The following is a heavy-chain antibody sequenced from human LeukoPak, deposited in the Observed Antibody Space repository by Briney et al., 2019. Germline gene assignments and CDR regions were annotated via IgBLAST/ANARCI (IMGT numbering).Heavy chain of an antibody. V-gene: IGHV3-21*01. CDR2: ISSSSSYI. CDR1: GFTFSSYN. Sequence: GGSLRLSCAASGFTFSSYNLNWVRQAPGKGLEWVSSISSSSSYIYYADSLKGRFTISRDNAKNSLYLQMNSLRAEDTGVYYCARGSWGSHFDFWGQGTLVTVSS. CDR3: ARGSWGSHFDF. J-gene: IGHJ4*02. D-gene: IGHD7-27*01.